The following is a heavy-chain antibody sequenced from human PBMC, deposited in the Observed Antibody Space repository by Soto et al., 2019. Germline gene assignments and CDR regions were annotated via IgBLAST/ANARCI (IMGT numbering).Heavy chain of an antibody. CDR2: ISWDGGST. D-gene: IGHD2-2*01. Sequence: GGSLRLSCAASGFTFDDYTMHWVRQAPGKGLEWVSLISWDGGSTYYADSVKGRFTISRDNSKNSLYLQMNSLRTEDTALYYCAKDLDGCSTSCSPFGMDVWGQWTTVTVSS. CDR3: AKDLDGCSTSCSPFGMDV. V-gene: IGHV3-43*01. CDR1: GFTFDDYT. J-gene: IGHJ6*02.